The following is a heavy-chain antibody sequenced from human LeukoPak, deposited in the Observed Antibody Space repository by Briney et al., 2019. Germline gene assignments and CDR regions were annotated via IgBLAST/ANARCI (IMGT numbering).Heavy chain of an antibody. J-gene: IGHJ4*02. V-gene: IGHV3-30-3*01. CDR3: ARKREGGVTDY. CDR2: ISYDGNNK. D-gene: IGHD4-23*01. CDR1: GFTFSGYT. Sequence: GGSLRLSCAASGFTFSGYTMHWVRQAPGKGLEWLAVISYDGNNKFYADSVQGRFTISRDNSKTTLYLQMNSLRAEDTAVYYRARKREGGVTDYWGQGTLVTVSS.